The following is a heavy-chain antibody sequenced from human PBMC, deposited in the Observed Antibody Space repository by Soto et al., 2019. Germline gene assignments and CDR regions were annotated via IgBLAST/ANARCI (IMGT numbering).Heavy chain of an antibody. V-gene: IGHV3-49*03. J-gene: IGHJ4*02. CDR1: GFSFGDFA. Sequence: GGSLRLSCTASGFSFGDFAMSWLRQAPGEGLEWVGFIRSKAYSETTEFAASVKGRFTISRDNSKNIAYLQMNSLTTEDTAVYYCTRTTRRGNCSGGSCYSGLDYWGQGTLVTVSS. CDR2: IRSKAYSETT. CDR3: TRTTRRGNCSGGSCYSGLDY. D-gene: IGHD2-15*01.